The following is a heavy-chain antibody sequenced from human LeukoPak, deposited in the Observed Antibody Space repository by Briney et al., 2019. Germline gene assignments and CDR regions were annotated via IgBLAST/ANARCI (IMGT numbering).Heavy chain of an antibody. V-gene: IGHV3-21*01. D-gene: IGHD3-10*01. Sequence: PGGSLRLSCAASGFTFSSYSMNWVRQAPGKGLEWVSSISSSSSYIYYADSVKGRFTISRDNAKNSLYLQMNSLRAEDTAVYYCARDRDGSGSYYNVATGWFDPWGLGTLVTVSS. J-gene: IGHJ5*02. CDR3: ARDRDGSGSYYNVATGWFDP. CDR1: GFTFSSYS. CDR2: ISSSSSYI.